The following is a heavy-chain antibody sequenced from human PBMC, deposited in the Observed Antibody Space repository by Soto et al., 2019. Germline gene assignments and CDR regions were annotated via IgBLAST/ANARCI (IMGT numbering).Heavy chain of an antibody. CDR2: IYHTGGT. CDR3: ARDPYSGSYGDY. CDR1: GGSISSTNW. Sequence: SETLSLTCAVSGGSISSTNWWSWVRQPPGKGLEWIGEIYHTGGTNYNPSLKSRVTISVDKSKNQFSLKLNSVTAADTAVYYCARDPYSGSYGDYRGQGSLVTVSS. D-gene: IGHD1-26*01. V-gene: IGHV4-4*02. J-gene: IGHJ4*02.